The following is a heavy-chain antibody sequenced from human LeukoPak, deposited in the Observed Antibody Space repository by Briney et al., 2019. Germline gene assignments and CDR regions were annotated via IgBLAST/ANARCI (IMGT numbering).Heavy chain of an antibody. J-gene: IGHJ4*02. CDR2: ISGSGGST. D-gene: IGHD3-22*01. V-gene: IGHV3-23*01. Sequence: PGGSLRLSRAASGFTFSSYAMSWVRQAPGKGLEWVSAISGSGGSTYYADSVKGRFTISRDNSKNTLYLQMNSLRAEDTAVYYCAKGNKYYYDSSGYSYYFDYWGQGTLVTVSS. CDR3: AKGNKYYYDSSGYSYYFDY. CDR1: GFTFSSYA.